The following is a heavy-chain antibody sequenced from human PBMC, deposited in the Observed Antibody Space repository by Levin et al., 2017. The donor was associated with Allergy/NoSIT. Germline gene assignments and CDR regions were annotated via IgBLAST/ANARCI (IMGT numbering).Heavy chain of an antibody. Sequence: VASVKVSCKASGYTFTNYGVSWVRQFPGKGLEWIGWISGYNGNTNYPQKLQGRVTLAIDTSTTTAFMELRGLRSDDTAVYYCARDGVYDFRSPHYWGYFDLWGQGSLVTVSS. CDR3: ARDGVYDFRSPHYWGYFDL. CDR1: GYTFTNYG. V-gene: IGHV1-18*01. CDR2: ISGYNGNT. J-gene: IGHJ5*02. D-gene: IGHD3/OR15-3a*01.